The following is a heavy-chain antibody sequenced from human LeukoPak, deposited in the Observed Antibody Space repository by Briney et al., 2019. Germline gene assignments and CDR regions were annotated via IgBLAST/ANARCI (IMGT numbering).Heavy chain of an antibody. V-gene: IGHV4-39*01. Sequence: SETLSFTCAVSCGSISSNSYYWGWIRQPPGKGLEWVGSIYYSGSTYYNPSLKSRVTISVDTSKNQFSLKLSSVTAADTAVYYCARTRYYYNSRSYGAPYYFDYWGQGTLVTVSS. D-gene: IGHD3-10*01. CDR1: CGSISSNSYY. J-gene: IGHJ4*02. CDR3: ARTRYYYNSRSYGAPYYFDY. CDR2: IYYSGST.